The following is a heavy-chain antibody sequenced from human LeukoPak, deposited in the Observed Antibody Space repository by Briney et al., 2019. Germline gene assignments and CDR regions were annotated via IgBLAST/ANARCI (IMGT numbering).Heavy chain of an antibody. CDR3: AREYCSSTSCYKTFDY. CDR1: GYTFTGYY. Sequence: GASVKVSCKASGYTFTGYYMHWVRQAPGQGLEWMGRINPNSGGTNYAQEFQGRVTMTRDTSISTAYMELSRLRSDDTAVYYCAREYCSSTSCYKTFDYWGQGTLVTVSS. J-gene: IGHJ4*02. D-gene: IGHD2-2*02. CDR2: INPNSGGT. V-gene: IGHV1-2*06.